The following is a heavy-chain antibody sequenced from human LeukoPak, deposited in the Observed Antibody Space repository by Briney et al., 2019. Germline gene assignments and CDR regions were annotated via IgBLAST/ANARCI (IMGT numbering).Heavy chain of an antibody. J-gene: IGHJ6*03. CDR1: GYTFTNYD. CDR2: VNPNSGNT. D-gene: IGHD1-1*01. CDR3: ARSTDGQLNYYYYHMDV. Sequence: ASVKVSCKASGYTFTNYDVNWVRQATGQGLEWMGWVNPNSGNTGYAQKFQGRVTMTRDTSINTAYIELSSLRSEDTAIYYCARSTDGQLNYYYYHMDVWGKGATVTVSS. V-gene: IGHV1-8*01.